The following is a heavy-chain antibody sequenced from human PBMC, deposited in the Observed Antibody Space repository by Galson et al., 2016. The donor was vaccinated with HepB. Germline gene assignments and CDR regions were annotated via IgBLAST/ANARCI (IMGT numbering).Heavy chain of an antibody. CDR1: GLTFRNYG. Sequence: SLRLSCAASGLTFRNYGLTWARQAPGKGLEWVAVIWYDGGNKYYAESVKGRFTISRDTSKNTLYLQMTSLRVEDTAVYYCARGCGGDCYSVSGYWGQGTLVTVSS. J-gene: IGHJ4*02. CDR2: IWYDGGNK. V-gene: IGHV3-33*08. D-gene: IGHD2-21*02. CDR3: ARGCGGDCYSVSGY.